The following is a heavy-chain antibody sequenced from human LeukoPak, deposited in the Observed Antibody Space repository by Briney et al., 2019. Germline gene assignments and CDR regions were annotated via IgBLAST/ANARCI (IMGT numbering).Heavy chain of an antibody. V-gene: IGHV4-34*01. CDR2: INHSGST. Sequence: PSETLSLTCAVYGGSFSGYYWSRIRQPPGKGLEWIGEINHSGSTNYNPSLKSRVTISVGTSKNQFSLKLSSVTAADTAVYYCARQYCSGGSCYSRAPYRYFDYWGQGTLVTVSS. D-gene: IGHD2-15*01. CDR3: ARQYCSGGSCYSRAPYRYFDY. J-gene: IGHJ4*02. CDR1: GGSFSGYY.